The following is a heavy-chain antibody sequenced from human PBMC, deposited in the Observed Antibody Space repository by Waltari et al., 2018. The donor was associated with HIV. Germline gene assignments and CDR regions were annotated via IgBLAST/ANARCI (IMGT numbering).Heavy chain of an antibody. Sequence: QVQLQQSGPGLVKPSQTLPLTCAISGDSVPSNSAAWNWIRPSPRRGLEWLGRTYFRSKWYIDYAVSVKSRITINPDTSKNHFSLQLNSVTPEDTAVYFCARGWDYDFWSGLEGGKFDPWGLGTLVTVSS. V-gene: IGHV6-1*01. J-gene: IGHJ5*02. CDR3: ARGWDYDFWSGLEGGKFDP. D-gene: IGHD3-3*01. CDR2: TYFRSKWYI. CDR1: GDSVPSNSAA.